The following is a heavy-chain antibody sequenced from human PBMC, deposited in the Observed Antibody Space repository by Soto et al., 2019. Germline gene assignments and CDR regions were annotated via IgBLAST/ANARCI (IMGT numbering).Heavy chain of an antibody. CDR1: GGTFSSYA. CDR3: ARADRRNDYGGNYYYYYYGMDV. Sequence: SVKVSCKASGGTFSSYAISWVRQAPGQGLEWMGGIIPIFGTANYAQKFQGRVTITADKSTSTAYMELSSLRSEDTAVYYCARADRRNDYGGNYYYYYYGMDVWGQGTTVTVSS. D-gene: IGHD4-17*01. CDR2: IIPIFGTA. V-gene: IGHV1-69*06. J-gene: IGHJ6*02.